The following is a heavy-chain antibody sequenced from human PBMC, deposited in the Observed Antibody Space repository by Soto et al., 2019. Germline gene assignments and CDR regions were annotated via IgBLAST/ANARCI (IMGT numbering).Heavy chain of an antibody. D-gene: IGHD1-20*01. J-gene: IGHJ4*02. V-gene: IGHV4-34*01. Sequence: QVQLQQWGAGLLKPSETLSLTCAVYGGSFSGYYWSWIRQPPGKGLEWIGEINHSGSTNYNPSLKSRVTISVDTSKHQFSLKLSSVTAADTAVYYCARGYNRGYFDYWGQGILVTVSS. CDR2: INHSGST. CDR1: GGSFSGYY. CDR3: ARGYNRGYFDY.